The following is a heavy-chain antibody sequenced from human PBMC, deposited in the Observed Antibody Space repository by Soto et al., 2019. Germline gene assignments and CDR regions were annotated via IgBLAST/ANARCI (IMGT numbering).Heavy chain of an antibody. V-gene: IGHV1-2*02. CDR3: ARWGDYSSSWYARYYYYGMDV. J-gene: IGHJ6*02. CDR2: INPNSGGT. Sequence: QVQLVQAGAEVKKPGASVKVSCKASGYTFTGYYMHWVRQAPGQGLEWMGWINPNSGGTNYAQKFQGRVTMTRDTSIRTAYMELSRLRSDDTAVYYCARWGDYSSSWYARYYYYGMDVWGQGTTVTVSS. CDR1: GYTFTGYY. D-gene: IGHD6-13*01.